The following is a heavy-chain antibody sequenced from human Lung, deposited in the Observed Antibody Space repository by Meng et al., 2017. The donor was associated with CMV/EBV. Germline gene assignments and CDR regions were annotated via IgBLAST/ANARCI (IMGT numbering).Heavy chain of an antibody. CDR3: ARAYSYVHTPINN. J-gene: IGHJ4*02. CDR2: INHSGRT. D-gene: IGHD5-18*01. CDR1: GGSFSDYY. Sequence: GSLRLXXAVYGGSFSDYYWSWIRQPPGKGLEWIGEINHSGRTNYNPSLKRRITISVNTSKSQFSRKLTSVTAADPAVYYCARAYSYVHTPINNWGQGTLVTVSS. V-gene: IGHV4-34*01.